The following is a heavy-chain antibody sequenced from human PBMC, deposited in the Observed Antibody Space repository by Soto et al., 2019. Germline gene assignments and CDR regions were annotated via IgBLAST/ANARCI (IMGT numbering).Heavy chain of an antibody. CDR1: GGPISSSSYY. CDR3: ARHPSGTSAVDWFDP. J-gene: IGHJ5*02. V-gene: IGHV4-39*01. CDR2: IYYSGST. Sequence: SETLSLTCTVSGGPISSSSYYWGWIRQPPGKGLEWIGSIYYSGSTYYNPSLKSRVTISVDTSKNQFSLKLSSVTAADTAVYYCARHPSGTSAVDWFDPWGQGTLVTVSS. D-gene: IGHD1-1*01.